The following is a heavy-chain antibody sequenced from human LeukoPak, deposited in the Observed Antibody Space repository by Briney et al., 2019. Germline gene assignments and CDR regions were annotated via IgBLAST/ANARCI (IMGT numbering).Heavy chain of an antibody. CDR3: ARVVGPHYDILTGYYTVFDY. D-gene: IGHD3-9*01. CDR2: INPNSGGT. J-gene: IGHJ4*02. CDR1: GYTFTGYY. V-gene: IGHV1-2*02. Sequence: ASVKVPCKASGYTFTGYYMHWVRQAPGQGLEWMGWINPNSGGTNYAQKFQGRVTMTRDTSISTAYMELSRLRSDDTAVYYCARVVGPHYDILTGYYTVFDYWGQGTLVTVSS.